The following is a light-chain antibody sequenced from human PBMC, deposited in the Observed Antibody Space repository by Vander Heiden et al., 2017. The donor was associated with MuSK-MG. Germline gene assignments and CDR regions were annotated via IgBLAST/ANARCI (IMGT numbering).Light chain of an antibody. Sequence: SYGLTQPPSVSVSPVQTASSPCSGDKLGDKYACWSQQKPAQSPVLFIYQDSKRPSGIPECVSASDSATTATLTISGTQAVDDDYYSSKAWDSSTVVFGGGTKLTVL. CDR3: KAWDSSTVV. CDR1: KLGDKY. J-gene: IGLJ3*02. V-gene: IGLV3-1*01. CDR2: QDS.